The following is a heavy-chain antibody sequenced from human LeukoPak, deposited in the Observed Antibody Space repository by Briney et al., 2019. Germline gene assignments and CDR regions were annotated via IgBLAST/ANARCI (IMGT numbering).Heavy chain of an antibody. V-gene: IGHV3-21*01. CDR3: ARDSMIVVVTAFDI. CDR1: GFTFDDYG. D-gene: IGHD3-22*01. Sequence: GGSLRLSCAASGFTFDDYGMNWVRQAPGKGLEWVSSISSSSSYIYYADSVKGRFTISRDNAKNSLYLQMNSLRAEDTAVYYCARDSMIVVVTAFDIWGQGTMVTVSS. J-gene: IGHJ3*02. CDR2: ISSSSSYI.